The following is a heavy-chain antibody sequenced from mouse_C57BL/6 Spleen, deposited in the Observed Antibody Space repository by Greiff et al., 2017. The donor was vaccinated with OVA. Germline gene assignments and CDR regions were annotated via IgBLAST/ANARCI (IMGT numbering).Heavy chain of an antibody. CDR2: INPNNGGT. CDR1: GYTFTDYY. J-gene: IGHJ3*01. V-gene: IGHV1-26*01. D-gene: IGHD1-1*01. Sequence: EVKLQQSGPELVKPGASVKISCKASGYTFTDYYMNWVKQSHGKSLEWIGDINPNNGGTSYNQKFKGKATLTVDKSSSTAYMELRSLTSEDSAVYYCARRGITTVVATDWFAYWGQGTLVTVSA. CDR3: ARRGITTVVATDWFAY.